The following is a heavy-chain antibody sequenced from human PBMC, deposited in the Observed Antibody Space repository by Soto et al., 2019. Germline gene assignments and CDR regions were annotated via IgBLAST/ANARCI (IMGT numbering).Heavy chain of an antibody. CDR2: ISAYNGNT. CDR3: ARGIVGATVGRSEYFQH. Sequence: GASVKVSCKASGYTFTSYGISWVRQAPGQGLEWMGWISAYNGNTNYAQKLQGRVTMTTDTSTSTAYMELRSLRSDDTAVYYCARGIVGATVGRSEYFQHWGQGTLVTVSS. D-gene: IGHD1-26*01. V-gene: IGHV1-18*01. CDR1: GYTFTSYG. J-gene: IGHJ1*01.